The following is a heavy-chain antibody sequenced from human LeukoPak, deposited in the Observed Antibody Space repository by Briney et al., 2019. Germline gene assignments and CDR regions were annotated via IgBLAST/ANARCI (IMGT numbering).Heavy chain of an antibody. CDR1: GGSISSSSYY. J-gene: IGHJ5*02. Sequence: SETLSLTCTVSGGSISSSSYYWGWIRQPPGKGLEWIGSIYYSGSTYNNPSLKSRVTISVDTSKNQFSLKLSSVTAADTAVYYCAGIVVVTAIVNWFDPWGQGTLVTVSS. CDR2: IYYSGST. CDR3: AGIVVVTAIVNWFDP. D-gene: IGHD2-21*02. V-gene: IGHV4-39*07.